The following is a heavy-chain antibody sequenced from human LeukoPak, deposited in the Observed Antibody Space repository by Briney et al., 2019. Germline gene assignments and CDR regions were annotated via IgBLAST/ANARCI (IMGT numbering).Heavy chain of an antibody. CDR1: GFPFSTYA. J-gene: IGHJ4*02. V-gene: IGHV3-23*01. Sequence: GGSLRLSCAASGFPFSTYALTWVRQAPGQGLELVSAISGGGGITYYADSVKGRFTISRDNSKNTLYLQMDSLRAEDTAVYYCAKSLTEWELRDFDYWGQGTLVTVSS. CDR2: ISGGGGIT. D-gene: IGHD1-26*01. CDR3: AKSLTEWELRDFDY.